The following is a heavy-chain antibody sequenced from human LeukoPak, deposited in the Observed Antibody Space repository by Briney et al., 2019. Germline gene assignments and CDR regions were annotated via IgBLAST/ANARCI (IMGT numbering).Heavy chain of an antibody. D-gene: IGHD2-2*01. V-gene: IGHV3-53*05. CDR3: ARERSSTSNYYYYYYYMDV. CDR2: IYSGGTT. J-gene: IGHJ6*03. CDR1: GFTVSSNY. Sequence: PGGSLLLSCAASGFTVSSNYMTWVRRAPGKGLEWGSVIYSGGTTYSADSVKGRFTMSRDNSKNTLYLQMNSLRAEDTAVYYCARERSSTSNYYYYYYYMDVWGKGTTVTVSS.